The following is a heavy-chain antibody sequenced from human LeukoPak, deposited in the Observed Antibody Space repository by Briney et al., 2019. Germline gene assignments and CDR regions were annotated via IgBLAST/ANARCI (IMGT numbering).Heavy chain of an antibody. CDR3: AKDRNLEGFGY. CDR1: GFTFSSYA. CDR2: ISYDGSNK. J-gene: IGHJ4*02. Sequence: PGGSLRLSCAASGFTFSSYAMHWVRQAPGKGLEWVAVISYDGSNKYYADSVKGRFTISRDNSKNTLYLQMNSLRAEDTAVYYCAKDRNLEGFGYWGQGTLVTVSS. D-gene: IGHD1-1*01. V-gene: IGHV3-30*04.